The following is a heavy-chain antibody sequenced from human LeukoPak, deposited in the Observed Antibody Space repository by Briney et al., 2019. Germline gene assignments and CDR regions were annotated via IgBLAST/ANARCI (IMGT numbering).Heavy chain of an antibody. V-gene: IGHV3-30*03. CDR1: GFTFSSYG. J-gene: IGHJ5*02. CDR3: ARSRVRGVIENWFDP. Sequence: GGSLRLSCAASGFTFSSYGMHWVRQAPGKGLEWVAVISYDGSNKYYADSVKGRFTISRDNSKNTLYLQMNSLRAEDTAVYYCARSRVRGVIENWFDPWGQGTLVTVSS. CDR2: ISYDGSNK. D-gene: IGHD3-10*01.